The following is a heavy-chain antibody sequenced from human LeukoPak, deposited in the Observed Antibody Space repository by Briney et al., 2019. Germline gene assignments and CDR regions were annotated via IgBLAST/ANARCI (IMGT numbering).Heavy chain of an antibody. J-gene: IGHJ6*02. V-gene: IGHV1-3*01. CDR3: ARDPTGPHYYYGMDV. CDR2: INAGNGNT. D-gene: IGHD7-27*01. Sequence: ASVKVSCKASGYTFTSYAMHWVRQAPGQRLEWMGWINAGNGNTKYSQKFQGRVTITRDTSASTAYMELSSLRSEDTAVYYCARDPTGPHYYYGMDVWGQGTTVTVSS. CDR1: GYTFTSYA.